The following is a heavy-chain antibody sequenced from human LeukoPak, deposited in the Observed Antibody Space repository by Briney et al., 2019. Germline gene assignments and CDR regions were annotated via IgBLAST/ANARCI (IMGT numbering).Heavy chain of an antibody. V-gene: IGHV4-59*01. D-gene: IGHD3-22*01. CDR3: ARVPSNYYYDSSGYHQHPPVEAFDI. CDR1: GGSISSYY. J-gene: IGHJ3*02. Sequence: SETLSLTCTVSGGSISSYYWSWIRQPPGKGLEWIGYIYYSGSTNYNPSLKSRVTISVDTSKNQFSLKLSSVTAADTAVYYCARVPSNYYYDSSGYHQHPPVEAFDIWGQGTMVTVSS. CDR2: IYYSGST.